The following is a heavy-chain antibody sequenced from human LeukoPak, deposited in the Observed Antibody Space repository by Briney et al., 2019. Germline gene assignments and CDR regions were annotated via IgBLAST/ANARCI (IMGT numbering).Heavy chain of an antibody. Sequence: PSGGSLRLSCAASGFTLSSYGMHWVRQAPGKGLEWVAVIWYDGSNKFYADSVKGRFTISRDNSKNTLYLQMNSLRAEDTAVYYCARDRAAADLDYWGQGTLVTVSS. CDR1: GFTLSSYG. J-gene: IGHJ4*02. CDR3: ARDRAAADLDY. D-gene: IGHD6-13*01. CDR2: IWYDGSNK. V-gene: IGHV3-33*01.